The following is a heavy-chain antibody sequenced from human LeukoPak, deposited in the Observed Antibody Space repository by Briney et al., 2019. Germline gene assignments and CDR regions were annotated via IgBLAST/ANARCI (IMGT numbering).Heavy chain of an antibody. V-gene: IGHV1-69*05. CDR3: ARAGSPNYYYYYYMDV. CDR2: IIPIFGTA. J-gene: IGHJ6*03. CDR1: GGTFSSYA. Sequence: SVKVSYKASGGTFSSYAISWVRQAPGQGLEWMGRIIPIFGTANYAQKFQGRVTITRDESTSTAYMELSSLRSEDTAVYYCARAGSPNYYYYYYMDVWGKGTTVTVSS. D-gene: IGHD1-14*01.